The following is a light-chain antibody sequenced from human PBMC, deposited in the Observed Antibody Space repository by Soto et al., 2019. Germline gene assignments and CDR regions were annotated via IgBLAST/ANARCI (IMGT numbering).Light chain of an antibody. CDR2: GNS. CDR3: QSYDSSLSTV. CDR1: SSNIGAGYD. Sequence: QSVLTQPPSVSGAPGQRVTISCTGSSSNIGAGYDVHWYQQLPGTAPKLLIYGNSNRPSGVPDRFSGSKSGTSASLAITGLQAEDAADYYCQSYDSSLSTVFGGGTKLTVL. V-gene: IGLV1-40*01. J-gene: IGLJ3*02.